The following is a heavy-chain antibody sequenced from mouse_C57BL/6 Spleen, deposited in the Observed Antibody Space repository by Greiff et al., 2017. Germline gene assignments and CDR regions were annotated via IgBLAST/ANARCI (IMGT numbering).Heavy chain of an antibody. Sequence: DVMLVESGGGLVKPGGSLKLSCAASGFTFSSYAMSWVRQTPEKRLEWVATISDGGSYTYYPDNLKGRFTISRYNAKNNLYLQMSHLKSEDTAMYYCARDPNWDGDWYFDVWGTGTTVTVSS. V-gene: IGHV5-4*01. CDR3: ARDPNWDGDWYFDV. CDR2: ISDGGSYT. D-gene: IGHD4-1*02. J-gene: IGHJ1*03. CDR1: GFTFSSYA.